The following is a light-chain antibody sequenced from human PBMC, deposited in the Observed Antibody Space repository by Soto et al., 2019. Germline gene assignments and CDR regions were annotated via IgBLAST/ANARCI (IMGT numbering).Light chain of an antibody. J-gene: IGLJ2*01. CDR3: LLCYSGAVV. Sequence: QAVVTQEPSLTVSPGGTVTLTCASSTGAVTSGHYPYWFQQKPGQVPKPLFSDTNNRHSSTPARFSASLRGGKAALTLSGAQADEAADYYCLLCYSGAVVFGGGTKLTVL. CDR1: TGAVTSGHY. V-gene: IGLV7-46*01. CDR2: DTN.